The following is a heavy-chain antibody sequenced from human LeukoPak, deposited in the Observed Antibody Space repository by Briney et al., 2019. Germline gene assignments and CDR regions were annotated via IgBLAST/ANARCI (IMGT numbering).Heavy chain of an antibody. Sequence: VKVSFKASGYTFNSYDISWVRQAPGQGLEWMAWISTYNGNTNYALKVQGRATMTTDTSTSTAYMELRSLRSDDTAVYWCARGSVAGHKWFDPWGQGTLVIVSS. CDR3: ARGSVAGHKWFDP. V-gene: IGHV1-18*01. CDR2: ISTYNGNT. J-gene: IGHJ5*02. D-gene: IGHD6-19*01. CDR1: GYTFNSYD.